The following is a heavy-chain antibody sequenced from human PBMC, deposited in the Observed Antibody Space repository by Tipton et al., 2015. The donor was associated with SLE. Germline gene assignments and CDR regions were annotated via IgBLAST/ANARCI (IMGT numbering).Heavy chain of an antibody. CDR3: ARGYSSNADDY. CDR1: GGSISSSNW. J-gene: IGHJ4*02. V-gene: IGHV4-4*02. Sequence: TQSLTCAVSGGSISSSNWWSWVRQPPGKGLEWIGEIYHSGSTNYNPSLKSRVTISVDTSKNQFSLKLSSVTAADTAVYYCARGYSSNADDYWGQGTLVTVSS. D-gene: IGHD6-13*01. CDR2: IYHSGST.